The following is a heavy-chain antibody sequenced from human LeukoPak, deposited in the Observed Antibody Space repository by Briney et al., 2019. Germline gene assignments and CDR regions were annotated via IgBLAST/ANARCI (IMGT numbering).Heavy chain of an antibody. Sequence: GGSLRLSCASSGFTFSSYAVTWVRQAPGKGLEWVSAITGSGGTTYYADSVKGRFTISRDNSKNTLYLQMNSLSAEDTAVYYCAKDLSPLYYYYGMDVWGQGTTVTVSS. CDR1: GFTFSSYA. V-gene: IGHV3-23*01. CDR2: ITGSGGTT. J-gene: IGHJ6*02. CDR3: AKDLSPLYYYYGMDV.